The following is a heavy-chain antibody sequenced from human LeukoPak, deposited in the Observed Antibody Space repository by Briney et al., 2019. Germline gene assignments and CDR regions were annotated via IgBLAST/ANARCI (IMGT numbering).Heavy chain of an antibody. CDR3: AELGITMIGGV. Sequence: GGSLRLSCAASGFTFSSYAMNCVRQAPGKGLEWVSYISSSGSTIYYADSVKGRFTISRDNAKNSLYLQMNSLRAEDTAVYYCAELGITMIGGVWGKGTTVTISS. CDR1: GFTFSSYA. D-gene: IGHD3-10*02. V-gene: IGHV3-48*03. CDR2: ISSSGSTI. J-gene: IGHJ6*04.